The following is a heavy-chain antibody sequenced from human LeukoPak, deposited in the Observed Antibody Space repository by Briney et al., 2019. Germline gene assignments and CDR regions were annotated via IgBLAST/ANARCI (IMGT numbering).Heavy chain of an antibody. CDR1: GFTFSSYD. D-gene: IGHD1-26*01. CDR2: ISGSGGST. Sequence: GGSVRLSCAASGFTFSSYDMSWVRQAPGKGLEWVSAISGSGGSTYYADSVKGRFTISRDNSKKTLYLTMNNLRAEDTAVYYCAKDTYSGTYYDYWGQGTLVTVSS. V-gene: IGHV3-23*01. J-gene: IGHJ4*02. CDR3: AKDTYSGTYYDY.